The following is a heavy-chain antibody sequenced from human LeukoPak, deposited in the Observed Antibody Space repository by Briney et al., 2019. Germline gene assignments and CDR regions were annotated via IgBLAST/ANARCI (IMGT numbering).Heavy chain of an antibody. J-gene: IGHJ4*02. CDR3: ARGADSSGYYSIFYFDY. Sequence: SETLSLTCTVSGGSISSYYWNWIRQPPGKGPEWIGYIYYSGSTNYNPSPKSRVTISVDTSKNQFSLKLSSVTAADTAVYYCARGADSSGYYSIFYFDYWGQGTLVTVSS. CDR2: IYYSGST. CDR1: GGSISSYY. D-gene: IGHD3-22*01. V-gene: IGHV4-59*01.